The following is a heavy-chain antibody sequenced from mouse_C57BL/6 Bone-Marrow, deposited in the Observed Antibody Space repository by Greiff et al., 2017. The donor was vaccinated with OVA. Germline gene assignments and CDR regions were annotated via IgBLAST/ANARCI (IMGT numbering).Heavy chain of an antibody. CDR3: AREGNDGYYNWYFDV. V-gene: IGHV1-69*01. J-gene: IGHJ1*03. Sequence: QVQLQQPGAELVMPGASVKLSFKASGYTFTSYWMHWVKQRPGQGLEWIGEIDPSDSYTNYNQKFKGKSTLTVDKSSSTAYMQLSSLTSEDSAVYYCAREGNDGYYNWYFDVWGTGTTVTVSS. D-gene: IGHD2-3*01. CDR1: GYTFTSYW. CDR2: IDPSDSYT.